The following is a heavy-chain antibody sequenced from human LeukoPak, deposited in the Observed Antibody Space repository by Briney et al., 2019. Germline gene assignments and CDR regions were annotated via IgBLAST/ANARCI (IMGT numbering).Heavy chain of an antibody. CDR3: ARESPGLYCSGGSCYNYHYGMDV. V-gene: IGHV1-2*02. CDR1: GYTFTGYY. CDR2: INPNSGGT. J-gene: IGHJ6*02. D-gene: IGHD2-15*01. Sequence: ASVKVSCKASGYTFTGYYMHWVRQAPGQGLEWMGWINPNSGGTNYAQKFQGRVTMTRDTSISTAYMELSRLRSDDTAVYYCARESPGLYCSGGSCYNYHYGMDVWGQGTTVTVSS.